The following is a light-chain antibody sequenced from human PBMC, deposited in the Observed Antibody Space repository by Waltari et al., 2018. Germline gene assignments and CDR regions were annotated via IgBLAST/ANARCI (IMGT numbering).Light chain of an antibody. V-gene: IGKV3-11*01. Sequence: EIVLTQSPATLSLSPGERATLSCRASQRVSSHLAWYQPKPGQAPRLLIYDASNRATGIPARFSGSGSGTDFTLTISSLEPEDFAVYYGQQRSNWPPLTFGGGTKVEIK. CDR3: QQRSNWPPLT. CDR2: DAS. J-gene: IGKJ4*01. CDR1: QRVSSH.